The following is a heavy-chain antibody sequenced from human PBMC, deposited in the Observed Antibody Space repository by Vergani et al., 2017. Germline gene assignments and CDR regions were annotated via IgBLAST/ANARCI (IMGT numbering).Heavy chain of an antibody. J-gene: IGHJ2*01. CDR3: ARDPGREMATTWYCDL. D-gene: IGHD5-24*01. CDR2: IQYSGST. Sequence: QLQLQESGPGLVKPSETLSLTCTVSGGSISSSSYYWGWIRQPPGKGLGGIGSIQYSGSTYYNPSPKSRVTISVYTSKNQFSLKLSSVTAADTAVYYCARDPGREMATTWYCDLWGRGTLVTVSS. V-gene: IGHV4-39*07. CDR1: GGSISSSSYY.